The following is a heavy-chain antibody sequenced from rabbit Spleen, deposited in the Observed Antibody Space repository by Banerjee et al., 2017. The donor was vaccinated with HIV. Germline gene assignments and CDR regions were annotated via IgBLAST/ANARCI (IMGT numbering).Heavy chain of an antibody. Sequence: QSLEESGGGLVQPEGSLALTCKASGFSFSSSDYMCWVRQAPGKGLEWISCIAGSDSGFTYSATWAKGRFTISKTSSTTVTLQMTSPTVADTATYFCARDTGSSFSSYGMDLWGPGTLVTFS. D-gene: IGHD8-1*01. V-gene: IGHV1S40*01. CDR1: GFSFSSSDY. J-gene: IGHJ6*01. CDR2: IAGSDSGFT. CDR3: ARDTGSSFSSYGMDL.